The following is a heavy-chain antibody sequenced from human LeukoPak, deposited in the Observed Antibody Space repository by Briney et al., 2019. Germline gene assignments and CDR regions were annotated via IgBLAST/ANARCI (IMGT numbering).Heavy chain of an antibody. CDR2: TYYRSKWYN. CDR1: GDGVSSNSAA. J-gene: IGHJ3*02. D-gene: IGHD2-21*02. V-gene: IGHV6-1*01. Sequence: SQTLSLTCAISGDGVSSNSAAWNWIRQSPSRGLEWLGRTYYRSKWYNDYAVSVKGRITVSPDTSKNQFSLQLNSVTPEDTAVYYCARDTGTAISTSDIWGQGTMVTVSS. CDR3: ARDTGTAISTSDI.